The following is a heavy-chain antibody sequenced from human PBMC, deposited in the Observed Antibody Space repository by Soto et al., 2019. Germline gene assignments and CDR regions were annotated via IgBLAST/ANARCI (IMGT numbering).Heavy chain of an antibody. CDR2: ISGSGGST. Sequence: EVQLLESGGGLVQPGGSLRLSCAASGFTFSTYAMSWVRQAPGKGLEWVSGISGSGGSTYYADSVKGRFTITRDNSKNTLYVQMNSLRVEDTAVYYCAKARVWGSYRYFDYWGQGALVTVSS. D-gene: IGHD3-16*02. J-gene: IGHJ4*02. CDR1: GFTFSTYA. CDR3: AKARVWGSYRYFDY. V-gene: IGHV3-23*01.